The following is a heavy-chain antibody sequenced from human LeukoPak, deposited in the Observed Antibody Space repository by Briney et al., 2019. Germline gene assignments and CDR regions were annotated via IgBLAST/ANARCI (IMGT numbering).Heavy chain of an antibody. J-gene: IGHJ4*02. V-gene: IGHV3-21*01. Sequence: PGGSLRLSCAASGFTFSSYSMNWVRQAPGKGLEWVSSISNSSSYIYYADSVKGRFTISRDNAKNSLYLQMNSLRAEDTAVYYCAREWRTRGFRSGWHIHFDYWGQGTLVTVSS. CDR2: ISNSSSYI. CDR1: GFTFSSYS. D-gene: IGHD6-19*01. CDR3: AREWRTRGFRSGWHIHFDY.